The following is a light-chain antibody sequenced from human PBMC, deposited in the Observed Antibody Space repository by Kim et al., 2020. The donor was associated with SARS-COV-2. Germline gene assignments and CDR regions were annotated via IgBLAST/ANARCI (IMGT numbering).Light chain of an antibody. CDR2: GAS. Sequence: PGESATLSCRASQSVSSSYLAWYQQKPGQAPRLLIYGASSRATGIPDRFSGSGSGTDFTLTISRLEPEDFAVYYCQQYGSSLTWTFGQGTKVDIK. CDR3: QQYGSSLTWT. CDR1: QSVSSSY. J-gene: IGKJ1*01. V-gene: IGKV3-20*01.